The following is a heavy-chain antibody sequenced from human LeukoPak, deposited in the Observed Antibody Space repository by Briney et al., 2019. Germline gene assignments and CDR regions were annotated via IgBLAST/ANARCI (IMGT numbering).Heavy chain of an antibody. CDR1: GYSFTTYW. Sequence: GESLKISCKGSGYSFTTYWIGWVRQMPGKGLEWMGIIYPGDSNTRYSPSFQGQVTISADRSISTAYLQWSSLKASDTAMYYCARQPNPDFDYWGQGTLVTVSS. J-gene: IGHJ4*02. CDR2: IYPGDSNT. CDR3: ARQPNPDFDY. V-gene: IGHV5-51*01.